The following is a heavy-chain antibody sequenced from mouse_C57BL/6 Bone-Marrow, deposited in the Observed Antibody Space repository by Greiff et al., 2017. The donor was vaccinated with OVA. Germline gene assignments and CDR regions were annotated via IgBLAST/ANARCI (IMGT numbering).Heavy chain of an antibody. CDR1: GYTFTNYW. V-gene: IGHV1-63*01. Sequence: QVQLKQSGAELVRPGTSVKMSCKASGYTFTNYWIGWAKQRPGHGLEWIGDIYPGGGYTNYNEKFKGKATLTADKSSSTAYMQFSSLTSEDSAIYYCARSNYYGSSYLRFAYWGQGTLVTVSA. CDR3: ARSNYYGSSYLRFAY. D-gene: IGHD1-1*01. J-gene: IGHJ3*01. CDR2: IYPGGGYT.